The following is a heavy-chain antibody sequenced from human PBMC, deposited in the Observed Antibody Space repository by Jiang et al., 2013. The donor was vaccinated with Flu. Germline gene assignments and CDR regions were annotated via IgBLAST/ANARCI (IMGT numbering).Heavy chain of an antibody. CDR2: INHSGST. CDR3: ARGPLTMTHNWFDP. Sequence: LLKPSETLSLTCAVYGGSFSGYYWSWIRQPPGKGLEWIGEINHSGSTNYNPSLKSRVTISVDTSKNQFSLKLSSVTAADTAVYYCARGPLTMTHNWFDPWGQGTLVTVSS. V-gene: IGHV4-34*01. J-gene: IGHJ5*02. CDR1: GGSFSGYY. D-gene: IGHD3-22*01.